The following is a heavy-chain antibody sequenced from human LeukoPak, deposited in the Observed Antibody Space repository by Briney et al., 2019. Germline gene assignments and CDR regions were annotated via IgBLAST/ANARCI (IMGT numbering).Heavy chain of an antibody. D-gene: IGHD5-24*01. J-gene: IGHJ2*01. CDR1: GGSISSGTYG. CDR3: ARGRRDGYNFYWYFDL. Sequence: SETLSLTCTVSGGSISSGTYGWSWIRQRAGKGLEWIGRINTSGSTNYNPSLKNRVTISVETSKNQFSLNLTSVTAADTALYYCARGRRDGYNFYWYFDLWGRGTLVTVSS. CDR2: INTSGST. V-gene: IGHV4-61*02.